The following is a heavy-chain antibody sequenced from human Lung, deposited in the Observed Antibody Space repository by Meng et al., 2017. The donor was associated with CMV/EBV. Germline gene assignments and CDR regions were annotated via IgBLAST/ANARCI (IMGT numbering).Heavy chain of an antibody. Sequence: SGPTLVXPPQTLTLTCTFSGFSLSTSGVGVGWIRQPPGKALEWLALIYWNDDKRYSTSLKSRLTITKDTCKNQVVLTMTNMDPVDTATYYCAHRALYYDFWSGYYIPRYGMAVWGQGTTVTVSS. J-gene: IGHJ6*01. V-gene: IGHV2-5*01. CDR1: GFSLSTSGVG. CDR3: AHRALYYDFWSGYYIPRYGMAV. CDR2: IYWNDDK. D-gene: IGHD3-3*01.